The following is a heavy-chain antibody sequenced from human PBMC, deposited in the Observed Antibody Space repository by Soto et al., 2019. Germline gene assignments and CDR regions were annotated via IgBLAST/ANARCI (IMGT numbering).Heavy chain of an antibody. V-gene: IGHV4-30-4*01. J-gene: IGHJ5*01. CDR2: IYYSGST. CDR1: GGSISSGYYY. Sequence: PXEILSLPLTVSGGSISSGYYYWSWIRQPPGKGLEWIVYIYYSGSTFYNPSLKNRVTISLDTSKIQFSLKLSSVTAADTAVYYCVREGGDKWFDSWGQGTLVTVPS. D-gene: IGHD3-16*01. CDR3: VREGGDKWFDS.